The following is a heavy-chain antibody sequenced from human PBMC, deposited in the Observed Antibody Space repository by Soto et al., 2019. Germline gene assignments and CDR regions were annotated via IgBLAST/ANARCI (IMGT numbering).Heavy chain of an antibody. D-gene: IGHD4-17*01. CDR3: ASAVAYGDYFDY. CDR1: GGSFSCYY. V-gene: IGHV4-34*01. Sequence: SETLPLTCAVWGGSFSCYYWSWIRQPPGKWLEWIGEINHSGSTNYNPSLKSRVTISVDRSKNQFSLKLSSVTDADTAVYSCASAVAYGDYFDYWGQGTLVTVSS. J-gene: IGHJ4*02. CDR2: INHSGST.